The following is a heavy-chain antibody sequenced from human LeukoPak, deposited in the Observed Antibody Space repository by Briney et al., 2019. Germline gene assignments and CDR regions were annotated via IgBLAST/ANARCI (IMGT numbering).Heavy chain of an antibody. J-gene: IGHJ4*02. D-gene: IGHD6-13*01. CDR1: GFIFSSYA. Sequence: GGSLRLSCAASGFIFSSYALTWVRQAPGKGLERVSVISGSGSSRYYADSVKGRFTISRDNSKNTVFLQMNSLRVEDTAIYYCAKDIAAAGDYWGQGTLVTVSS. CDR2: ISGSGSSR. V-gene: IGHV3-23*01. CDR3: AKDIAAAGDY.